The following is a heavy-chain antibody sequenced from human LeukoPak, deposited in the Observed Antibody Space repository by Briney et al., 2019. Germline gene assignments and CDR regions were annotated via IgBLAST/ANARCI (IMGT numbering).Heavy chain of an antibody. Sequence: GESPKIPSKGSGYSFSNYWIAWVRQMPGKGLEWMGIIDPGDSDTRYSPSFQGQVTISADKSISTAYLQWSSLKASDTATYYCARHVGSCPFDYWGQGALVTVSS. CDR1: GYSFSNYW. V-gene: IGHV5-51*01. CDR3: ARHVGSCPFDY. CDR2: IDPGDSDT. D-gene: IGHD6-13*01. J-gene: IGHJ4*02.